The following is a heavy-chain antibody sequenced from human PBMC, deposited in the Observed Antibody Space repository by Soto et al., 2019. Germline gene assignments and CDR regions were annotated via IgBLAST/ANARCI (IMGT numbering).Heavy chain of an antibody. J-gene: IGHJ6*02. CDR1: GGSFSGYY. Sequence: QVQLQQWGAGLLKPSETLSLTCAVYGGSFSGYYWSWIRQPPGKGLEWIGEINHSGSTNYNPSLKGRVTISVDTSKNQFSLKLSSVTAADTAVYYCARGRRGYYYYYGMDVWGQGTTVTVSS. V-gene: IGHV4-34*01. CDR3: ARGRRGYYYYYGMDV. CDR2: INHSGST. D-gene: IGHD3-10*01.